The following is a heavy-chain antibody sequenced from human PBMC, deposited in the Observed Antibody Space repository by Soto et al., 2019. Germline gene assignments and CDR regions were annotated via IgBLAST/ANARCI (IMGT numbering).Heavy chain of an antibody. D-gene: IGHD3-10*01. V-gene: IGHV4-59*01. CDR3: ARAPAPGTYYYGMDV. J-gene: IGHJ6*02. Sequence: TSGTLSPTRTVSGGSISSYYWTRIRQSPGKELEWIGYIYYTGSTKYNPSLESRVTISIDTSKNQFSLNLRSVTAADTAVYYCARAPAPGTYYYGMDVWGQGTTVTVSS. CDR1: GGSISSYY. CDR2: IYYTGST.